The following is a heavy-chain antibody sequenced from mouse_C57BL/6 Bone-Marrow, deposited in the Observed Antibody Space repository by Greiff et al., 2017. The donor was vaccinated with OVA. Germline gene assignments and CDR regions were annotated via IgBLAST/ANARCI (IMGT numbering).Heavy chain of an antibody. CDR1: GFTFSDYY. CDR3: ARQDYYAMDY. Sequence: EVHLVESGGGLVQPGGSLKLSCAASGFTFSDYYMYWVRQTPEKRLEWVAYISNGGGSTYYPDTVKGRFTISRDNAKNTLYLQMSRLKSEDTAMYYCARQDYYAMDYWGQGTSVTVSS. J-gene: IGHJ4*01. V-gene: IGHV5-12*01. CDR2: ISNGGGST.